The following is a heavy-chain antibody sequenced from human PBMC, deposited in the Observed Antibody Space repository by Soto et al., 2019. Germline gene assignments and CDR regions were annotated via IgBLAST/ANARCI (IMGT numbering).Heavy chain of an antibody. CDR3: AKDITLWFGELTFDY. CDR1: GFTFSSYA. J-gene: IGHJ4*02. V-gene: IGHV3-23*01. Sequence: GGSLRLSCAASGFTFSSYAMSWVRQAPGKGLEWVSAISGSGGSTYYADSVKGRFTISRDNSKNTLYLQMNSLRAEDTAVYYCAKDITLWFGELTFDYWGQGTLVTVSS. CDR2: ISGSGGST. D-gene: IGHD3-10*01.